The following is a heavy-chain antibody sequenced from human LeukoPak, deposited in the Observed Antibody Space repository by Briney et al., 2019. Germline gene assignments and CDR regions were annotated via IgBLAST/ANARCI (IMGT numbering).Heavy chain of an antibody. CDR2: IYYSGST. Sequence: SETLSLTCTVSGGSISSYYWRWIRQPPGKGLEWIGYIYYSGSTNYNPSLKSRVTISVDTSKNQFSLKLSSVTAADTAVYYCARAYDSSGYYPRGLDYWGQGTLVTVSS. J-gene: IGHJ4*02. CDR1: GGSISSYY. CDR3: ARAYDSSGYYPRGLDY. V-gene: IGHV4-59*01. D-gene: IGHD3-22*01.